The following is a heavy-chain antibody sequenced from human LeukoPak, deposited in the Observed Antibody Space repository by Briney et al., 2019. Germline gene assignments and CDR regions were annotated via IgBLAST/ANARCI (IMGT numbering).Heavy chain of an antibody. CDR1: GGSFSGYY. CDR2: INHSGST. D-gene: IGHD5-24*01. V-gene: IGHV4-34*01. CDR3: ARGYVEMATINIYSY. Sequence: SETRSLTCAVYGGSFSGYYWSWIRQPPGKGPEWIGEINHSGSTNYNPTLKSRVTISVDTSKNQFSLKLGSVTAADTAVYYCARGYVEMATINIYSYWGQGTLVTVSS. J-gene: IGHJ4*02.